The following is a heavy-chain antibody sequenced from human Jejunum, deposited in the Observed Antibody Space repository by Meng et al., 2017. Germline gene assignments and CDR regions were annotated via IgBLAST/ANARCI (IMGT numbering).Heavy chain of an antibody. CDR2: ISSNGAGT. CDR1: GYTFTDYY. CDR3: VRDVTRGGY. Sequence: QVQLVQSGAEGKKPGASVKVSCKASGYTFTDYYMHWVRQAPGQGLEWMGWISSNGAGTNYAQKFQGRVTMTRDTSISTAYMELSSLRSDDTAMYYCVRDVTRGGYWGQGTLVTVSS. V-gene: IGHV1-2*02. D-gene: IGHD2-2*01. J-gene: IGHJ4*02.